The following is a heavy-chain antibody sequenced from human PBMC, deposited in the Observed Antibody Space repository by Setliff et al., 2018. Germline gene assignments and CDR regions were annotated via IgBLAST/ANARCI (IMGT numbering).Heavy chain of an antibody. CDR3: ARMSGFQYIDV. CDR2: WYTSGIT. D-gene: IGHD3-3*01. Sequence: SETLSLTCTVSGGSISGGTYYWTWIRQPAGKGLEWIGHWYTSGITNYNPSLKSRVTISLDTSKNQFSLSLTSVTAEDTAVYYCARMSGFQYIDVWDKGTTVTVSS. J-gene: IGHJ6*03. CDR1: GGSISGGTYY. V-gene: IGHV4-61*09.